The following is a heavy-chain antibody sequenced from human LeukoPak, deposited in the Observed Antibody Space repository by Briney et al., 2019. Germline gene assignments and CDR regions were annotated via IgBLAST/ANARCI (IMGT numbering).Heavy chain of an antibody. V-gene: IGHV1-46*01. J-gene: IGHJ4*02. D-gene: IGHD3-22*01. CDR1: GYTFTSYY. CDR3: ARETDYYDSSGHAGLWY. Sequence: ASVKVSCKASGYTFTSYYMHWLRQAPEQGLEWMGIINPSGGSTSYAQKFQGRVTMTRDTSTSTVYMELSSLRSEDTAVYYCARETDYYDSSGHAGLWYWGQGTLVTVSS. CDR2: INPSGGST.